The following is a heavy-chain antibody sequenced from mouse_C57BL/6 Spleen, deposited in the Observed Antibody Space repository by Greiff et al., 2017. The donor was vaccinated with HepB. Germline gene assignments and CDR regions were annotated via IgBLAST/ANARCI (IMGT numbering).Heavy chain of an antibody. Sequence: QVQLQQPGAELVKPGASVKMSCKASGYTFTSYWITWVKQRPGQGLEWIGDIYPGSGSTNYNEKFKSKATLTVDTSSSTAYMQLSSLTSEDSAVYYCARRSDWYDYAYAMDYWGQGTSVTVSS. D-gene: IGHD2-4*01. CDR3: ARRSDWYDYAYAMDY. CDR1: GYTFTSYW. J-gene: IGHJ4*01. CDR2: IYPGSGST. V-gene: IGHV1-55*01.